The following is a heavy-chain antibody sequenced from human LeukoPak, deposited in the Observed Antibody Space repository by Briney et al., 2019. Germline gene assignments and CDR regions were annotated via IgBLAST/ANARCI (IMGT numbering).Heavy chain of an antibody. Sequence: VASVKVSCTASGYTFTSYAMNWVRQAPGQGLEWMGWINTNTGNPTYAQGFTGRFVFSLDTSVSTAYLQISSLKAEDTAVYYCARFDDYGDRRNRANFDYWGQGTLVTVSS. CDR3: ARFDDYGDRRNRANFDY. CDR2: INTNTGNP. CDR1: GYTFTSYA. V-gene: IGHV7-4-1*02. J-gene: IGHJ4*02. D-gene: IGHD4-17*01.